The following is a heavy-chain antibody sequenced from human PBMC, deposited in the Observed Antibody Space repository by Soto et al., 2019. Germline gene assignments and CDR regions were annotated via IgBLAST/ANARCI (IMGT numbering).Heavy chain of an antibody. V-gene: IGHV4-39*01. CDR1: GGSIXSSSYY. CDR2: XYYSXST. J-gene: IGHJ6*02. D-gene: IGHD1-26*01. Sequence: GKTSETLSLTCTVSGGSIXSSSYYWGWIRQPPGKGLEWIGSXYYSXSTYYNPSLKSRVTISVDTSKNQFSLKLSSVTAADTAVYYCASQVGARHYYYGMDVWGQGTTVTVSS. CDR3: ASQVGARHYYYGMDV.